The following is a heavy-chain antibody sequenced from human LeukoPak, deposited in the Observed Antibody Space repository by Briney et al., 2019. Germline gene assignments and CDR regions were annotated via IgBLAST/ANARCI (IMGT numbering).Heavy chain of an antibody. CDR2: KK. D-gene: IGHD2-2*01. CDR3: ARELVVRAGDYFDN. V-gene: IGHV3-33*08. Sequence: PGGSLRLSCAASGFTFSTYGMHWVRQAPGKGLEWVALKKYYADSVKGRFTISRDNAKNTLYLQMYSLRAEDTAVYSCARELVVRAGDYFDNWGQGTLVIVSS. CDR1: GFTFSTYG. J-gene: IGHJ4*02.